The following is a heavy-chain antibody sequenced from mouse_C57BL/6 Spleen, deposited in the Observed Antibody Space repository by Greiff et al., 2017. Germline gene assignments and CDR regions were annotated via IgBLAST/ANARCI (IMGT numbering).Heavy chain of an antibody. CDR1: GYTFTSYW. V-gene: IGHV1-64*01. J-gene: IGHJ4*01. D-gene: IGHD4-1*01. CDR3: AKLGGYAMDY. CDR2: IHPNSGST. Sequence: QVQLQQPGAELVKPGASVKLSCKASGYTFTSYWMHWVKQRPGQGLEWIGMIHPNSGSTNYNEKFKSKATLTVDKSSSTAYMQLSSLTAEDSAVYYCAKLGGYAMDYWGQGTSVTVSS.